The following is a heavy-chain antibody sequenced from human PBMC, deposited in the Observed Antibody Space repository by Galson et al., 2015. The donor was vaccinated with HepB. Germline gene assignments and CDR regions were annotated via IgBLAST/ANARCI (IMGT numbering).Heavy chain of an antibody. J-gene: IGHJ4*02. CDR3: FDYGSGY. CDR2: ISYDGSNK. V-gene: IGHV3-30*04. CDR1: GFTFSSYA. Sequence: SLRLSCAASGFTFSSYAMHWVRQAPGKGLEWVAVISYDGSNKYYADSVKGRFTISRDNSKNTLYLQMNSLRAEDTAVYYCFDYGSGYWGQGTLVTVSS. D-gene: IGHD3-10*01.